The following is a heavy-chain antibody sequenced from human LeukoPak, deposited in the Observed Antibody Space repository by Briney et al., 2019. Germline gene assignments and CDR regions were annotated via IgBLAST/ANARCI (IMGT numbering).Heavy chain of an antibody. CDR2: VFYTGKA. CDR1: GGSIGTYY. Sequence: PSETLSLTCTVSGGSIGTYYWSWIRQPPGKELEWIGFVFYTGKANYNPSLKSRVTMSVDTSKNQFALSLSAVTAADTAVYYCARVFPTARRYYDVLTTDPPGYIDLWGQGTLVTVSS. V-gene: IGHV4-59*01. D-gene: IGHD3-9*01. CDR3: ARVFPTARRYYDVLTTDPPGYIDL. J-gene: IGHJ4*02.